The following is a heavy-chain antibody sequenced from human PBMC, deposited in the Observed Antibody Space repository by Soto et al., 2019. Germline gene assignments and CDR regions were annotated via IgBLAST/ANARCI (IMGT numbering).Heavy chain of an antibody. V-gene: IGHV4-59*01. CDR3: ARTSITMVRGVPLYYYYYGMDV. CDR1: GGSISSYY. D-gene: IGHD3-10*01. Sequence: QVQLQESGPGLVKPSETLSLTCTVSGGSISSYYWSCIRQPPGKGLEWIGYIYYSGTTNYNPSLKGRVTISVDTSKYQFSLKLSSVTAADTAVSYCARTSITMVRGVPLYYYYYGMDVWGQGTTVTVSS. J-gene: IGHJ6*02. CDR2: IYYSGTT.